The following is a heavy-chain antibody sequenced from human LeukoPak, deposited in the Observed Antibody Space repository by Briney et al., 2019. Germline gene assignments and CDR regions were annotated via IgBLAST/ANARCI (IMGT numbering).Heavy chain of an antibody. CDR1: GFTFSSYA. CDR3: AKAVGVAATSPTFYFYYGMDV. CDR2: ISDRDGST. D-gene: IGHD2-15*01. Sequence: GGSLRLSCAASGFTFSSYAMSWVRQAPGKGLEWVSSISDRDGSTYYVGAVKGRFTISRDNSKNTLYLQMNSLRGEDTAVYFCAKAVGVAATSPTFYFYYGMDVWGQGTTVTVSS. V-gene: IGHV3-23*01. J-gene: IGHJ6*02.